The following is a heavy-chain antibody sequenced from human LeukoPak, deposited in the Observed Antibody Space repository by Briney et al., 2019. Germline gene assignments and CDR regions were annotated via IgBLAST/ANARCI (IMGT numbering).Heavy chain of an antibody. Sequence: GRSLRLSCAASGFTFSSYAMHWVRQAPGKGLEGVAVISYDGSNKYYADSVKGRFTISRDNSKNTLYLQMNSLRAEDTAVSYCARDAGVDAFDIWGQGTMVTVSS. CDR2: ISYDGSNK. D-gene: IGHD1-14*01. CDR3: ARDAGVDAFDI. V-gene: IGHV3-30*04. CDR1: GFTFSSYA. J-gene: IGHJ3*02.